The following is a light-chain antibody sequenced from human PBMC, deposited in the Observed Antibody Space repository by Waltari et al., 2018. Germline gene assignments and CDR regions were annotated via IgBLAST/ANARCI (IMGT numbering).Light chain of an antibody. V-gene: IGLV2-14*01. CDR1: SSDVGAFNF. CDR2: AVS. J-gene: IGLJ3*02. CDR3: NSYATNSARV. Sequence: QSALTQPASVSGSPGQSITISCTGTSSDVGAFNFVSWYQQNPGKAPNLIIYAVSNRPSGVSNRFSGSKSGNTASLTISGLQAEDEADYYCNSYATNSARVFGGGTKLTVL.